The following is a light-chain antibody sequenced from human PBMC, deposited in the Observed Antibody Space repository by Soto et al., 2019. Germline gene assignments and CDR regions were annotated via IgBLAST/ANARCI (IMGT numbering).Light chain of an antibody. CDR3: AAWDVTLNGPV. CDR1: SSNIGSNT. J-gene: IGLJ2*01. CDR2: SDN. V-gene: IGLV1-44*01. Sequence: QSVLTQPPSASGTPGQRVTISCSGSSSNIGSNTVNWYQQLPGTAPKLFIYSDNRRPSGVPDRFSGSKSGTSASLAISGLQSEDEADYYCAAWDVTLNGPVFGGGTQLTVL.